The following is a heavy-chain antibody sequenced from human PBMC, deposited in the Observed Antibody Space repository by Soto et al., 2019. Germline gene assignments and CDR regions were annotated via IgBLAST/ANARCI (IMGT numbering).Heavy chain of an antibody. CDR1: GGSISSGGYY. Sequence: QVQLQESGPGLVKPSQTLSLTCTVSGGSISSGGYYWSWIRQHPGKGLEWIGYIYYSGSTYYNPSLKSRVTISVDTSKNQFSLKLSSVTAADTAVYYCARTIMATGTTTDYFDYWGQGTLVTVSS. J-gene: IGHJ4*02. CDR3: ARTIMATGTTTDYFDY. CDR2: IYYSGST. V-gene: IGHV4-31*03. D-gene: IGHD1-7*01.